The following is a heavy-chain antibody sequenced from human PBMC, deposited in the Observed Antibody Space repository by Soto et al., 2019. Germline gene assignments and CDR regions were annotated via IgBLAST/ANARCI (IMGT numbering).Heavy chain of an antibody. CDR3: AKVASIAARLSLVNYYYYGMDV. CDR2: MNPNSGNT. D-gene: IGHD6-6*01. Sequence: QVQLVQSGAEVKKPGASVKVSCKASGYTFTSYDINWVRQATGQGLEWMGWMNPNSGNTGYAQKFQGRVTMTRNTSISTAYMELSSLRSEDTAVYYCAKVASIAARLSLVNYYYYGMDVWGQGTTVTVSS. J-gene: IGHJ6*02. CDR1: GYTFTSYD. V-gene: IGHV1-8*01.